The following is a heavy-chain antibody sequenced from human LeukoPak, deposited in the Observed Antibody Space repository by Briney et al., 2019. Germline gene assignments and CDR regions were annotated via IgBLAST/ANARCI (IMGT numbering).Heavy chain of an antibody. CDR2: IPYDGSK. V-gene: IGHV3-30*18. J-gene: IGHJ4*02. Sequence: GGSLRLSCAASGFTFSSYGMHWVRQAPGKGLEWVAVIPYDGSKYYADSVEGRFAISRDNSKNTLYLQMNSLRAEDTAVYYCAKGEYYSIDYWGQGTLVTVSS. D-gene: IGHD2/OR15-2a*01. CDR3: AKGEYYSIDY. CDR1: GFTFSSYG.